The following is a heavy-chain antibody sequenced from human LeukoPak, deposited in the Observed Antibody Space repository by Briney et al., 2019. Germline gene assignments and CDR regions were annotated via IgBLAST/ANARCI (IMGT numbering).Heavy chain of an antibody. CDR2: INTNTGNP. J-gene: IGHJ4*02. V-gene: IGHV7-4-1*02. CDR3: AREAPFSSSWCFDH. Sequence: ASVKVSCKASGYTFTSYAVEWVRQAPGKGLEWTGWINTNTGNPTYAQGFTGRFVFSLDTSVTTAYLQISSLKAEDTAVYFCAREAPFSSSWCFDHWGQGTLVTVSS. CDR1: GYTFTSYA. D-gene: IGHD6-13*01.